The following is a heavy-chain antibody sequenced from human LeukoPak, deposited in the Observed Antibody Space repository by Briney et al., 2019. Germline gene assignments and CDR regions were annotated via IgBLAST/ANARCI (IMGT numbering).Heavy chain of an antibody. D-gene: IGHD5-18*01. J-gene: IGHJ4*02. V-gene: IGHV1-46*01. Sequence: ASVKVSCKASGYTFTSYYMHWVPQDPGQGLEWMGIINPSGGSTSYAQKFQGTVTMTRDTSTSTVYMELSSLRSEDTAVYYCARDLETDTAMVLHYWSQGTLVTVSS. CDR3: ARDLETDTAMVLHY. CDR1: GYTFTSYY. CDR2: INPSGGST.